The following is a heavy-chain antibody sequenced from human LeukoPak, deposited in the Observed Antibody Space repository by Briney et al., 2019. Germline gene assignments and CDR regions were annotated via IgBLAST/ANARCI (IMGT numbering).Heavy chain of an antibody. CDR1: GFTFSSYA. CDR2: ISGSGGST. Sequence: GGSLRLSCAASGFTFSSYAMSWVRQAPGKGLEWVSAISGSGGSTYYADSVKGRFTISRDNAKNSLCLQMNSLRAEDTAVYYCARENLYDYVWGSYRYTVGYFDYWGQGTLVTVSS. V-gene: IGHV3-23*01. D-gene: IGHD3-16*02. J-gene: IGHJ4*02. CDR3: ARENLYDYVWGSYRYTVGYFDY.